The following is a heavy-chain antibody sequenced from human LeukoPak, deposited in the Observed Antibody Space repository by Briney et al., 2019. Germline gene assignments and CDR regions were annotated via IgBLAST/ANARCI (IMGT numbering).Heavy chain of an antibody. D-gene: IGHD6-6*01. J-gene: IGHJ4*02. V-gene: IGHV3-33*01. CDR3: ARDSHMSSSHLDY. CDR1: GFTFNSFA. CDR2: IWYDGSHT. Sequence: PGGSLRLSCAASGFTFNSFAMHWVRQAPGKGLEWVAVIWYDGSHTYYVDSVKGRFTISRDNPKNTLYLQMNSLRAEDTAVYYCARDSHMSSSHLDYWGQGTLVTVSS.